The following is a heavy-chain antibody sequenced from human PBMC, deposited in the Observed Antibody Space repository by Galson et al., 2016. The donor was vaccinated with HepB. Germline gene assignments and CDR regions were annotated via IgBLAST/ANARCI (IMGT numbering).Heavy chain of an antibody. CDR1: GYILSSYG. D-gene: IGHD3-9*01. CDR2: VSTYNGNT. V-gene: IGHV1-18*01. J-gene: IGHJ3*01. CDR3: ARGSDWEGGYAFDV. Sequence: SVKVSCKASGYILSSYGISWVRQAPGLGLEWVGWVSTYNGNTNYAQKFQGRVTMTTDTSTSTAYMELRSLRSDDTAFYYCARGSDWEGGYAFDVWGQGTMVTVSS.